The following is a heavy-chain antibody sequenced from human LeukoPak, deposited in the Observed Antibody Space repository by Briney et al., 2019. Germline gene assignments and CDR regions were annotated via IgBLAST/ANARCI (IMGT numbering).Heavy chain of an antibody. CDR1: GGSISSYY. CDR3: ARHLGYCSAGTCYSYYYYGMDV. J-gene: IGHJ6*02. D-gene: IGHD2-15*01. Sequence: SETLSLTCTVSGGSISSYYWSWIRQPPGKGLEWIGYIYYSGSTNYNPSLKSRVTISVDTSKNQFSLKLSSVTAADTAVYYCARHLGYCSAGTCYSYYYYGMDVWGQGTTVTVSS. V-gene: IGHV4-59*08. CDR2: IYYSGST.